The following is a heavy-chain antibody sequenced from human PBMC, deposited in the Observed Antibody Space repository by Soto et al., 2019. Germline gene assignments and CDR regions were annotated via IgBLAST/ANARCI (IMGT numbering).Heavy chain of an antibody. Sequence: QVQLVESGGGVVQPGRSLRLSCAASGFIFSGHGMDWVRQAPGKGLEWVAVVWSDGSNEYYGDSVKGRFTISRDNSKNTVYLQMDNLRVEDTAVYYCARRNRGGCLDFWGQGSLVTVSS. CDR3: ARRNRGGCLDF. CDR2: VWSDGSNE. CDR1: GFIFSGHG. J-gene: IGHJ4*02. D-gene: IGHD6-19*01. V-gene: IGHV3-33*01.